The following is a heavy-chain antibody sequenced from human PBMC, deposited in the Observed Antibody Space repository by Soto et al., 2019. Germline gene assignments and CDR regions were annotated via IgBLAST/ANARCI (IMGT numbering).Heavy chain of an antibody. V-gene: IGHV1-3*01. CDR2: INAGNGNT. CDR1: GYTFTSYG. D-gene: IGHD6-13*01. CDR3: ARDPGGPGIAAY. J-gene: IGHJ4*02. Sequence: ASVKVSCKASGYTFTSYGVHWVRQAPGQRLEWMGWINAGNGNTKYSQKFQGRVTITRDTSASTAYMELSSLRSEDTAVYYCARDPGGPGIAAYSSRGTLVTVSS.